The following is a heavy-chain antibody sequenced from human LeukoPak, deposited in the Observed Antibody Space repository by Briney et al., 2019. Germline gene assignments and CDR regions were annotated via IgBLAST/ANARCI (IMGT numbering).Heavy chain of an antibody. Sequence: GGSLRLSCAASGFTFSSHAMYWVRQAPGKGLEYVSGISSNGGSTNYANSVKGRFTISRDNAKNTLYLQMVSLSAEDMAVYYCARQQYQMRYGMDVWGQGTTVTVSS. CDR1: GFTFSSHA. V-gene: IGHV3-64*01. J-gene: IGHJ6*02. CDR2: ISSNGGST. D-gene: IGHD6-13*01. CDR3: ARQQYQMRYGMDV.